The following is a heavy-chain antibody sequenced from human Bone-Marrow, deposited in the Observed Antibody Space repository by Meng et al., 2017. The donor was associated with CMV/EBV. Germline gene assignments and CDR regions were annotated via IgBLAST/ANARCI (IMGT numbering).Heavy chain of an antibody. CDR2: ISYDGSNK. J-gene: IGHJ4*02. V-gene: IGHV3-30-3*01. Sequence: GGSLRLSCAASGFTFSRYAMHWVRQAPGKGLEWVAVISYDGSNKYYADSVKGRFTISRDNSKNTLYLQMNSLRAEDTAVYYCARDPHYLGYFDYWGQGTLVTVSS. CDR3: ARDPHYLGYFDY. CDR1: GFTFSRYA. D-gene: IGHD3-10*01.